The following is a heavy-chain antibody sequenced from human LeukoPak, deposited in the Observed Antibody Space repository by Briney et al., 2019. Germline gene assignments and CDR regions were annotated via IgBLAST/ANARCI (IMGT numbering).Heavy chain of an antibody. CDR2: ISYDGSNK. CDR3: GGGGTTAICPPFDY. J-gene: IGHJ4*02. Sequence: GGSLRLSCAASGFTFSSYAMHWVRQAPGKGLEWVAVISYDGSNKYYADSVKGRFTISRDNSKNTLYLQMNSLRAEDTAVHYCGGGGTTAICPPFDYGGQETWVTVP. CDR1: GFTFSSYA. D-gene: IGHD1-7*01. V-gene: IGHV3-30*04.